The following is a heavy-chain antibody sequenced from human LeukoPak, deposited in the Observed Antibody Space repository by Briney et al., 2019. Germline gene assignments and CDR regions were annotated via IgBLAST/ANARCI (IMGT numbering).Heavy chain of an antibody. CDR1: GVSMSAFQ. Sequence: SETLSLTCAVSGVSMSAFQWSWVRQSPEKGLEWIGCINTKGETNYNPSLKSRVTTSVDTSKSQFSLRLTSVTAADTAVYYCATSNDAKIAPFDHWGQGALVTVSS. J-gene: IGHJ4*02. CDR3: ATSNDAKIAPFDH. D-gene: IGHD2-8*01. V-gene: IGHV4-4*09. CDR2: INTKGET.